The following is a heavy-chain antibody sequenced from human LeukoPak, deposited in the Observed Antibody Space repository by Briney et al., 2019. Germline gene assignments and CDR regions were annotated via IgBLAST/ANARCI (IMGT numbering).Heavy chain of an antibody. D-gene: IGHD3-10*01. Sequence: GGSLRLSCETSGFTFISYGMHWVRQTPGKGLEWVAVISKDGGNKFYADSVKGRFTISRDNSKNTLYLQMNSLRAEDTAVYYCARERITMVRGVPRFSYWGQGTLVTVSS. CDR3: ARERITMVRGVPRFSY. CDR1: GFTFISYG. V-gene: IGHV3-30*19. J-gene: IGHJ4*02. CDR2: ISKDGGNK.